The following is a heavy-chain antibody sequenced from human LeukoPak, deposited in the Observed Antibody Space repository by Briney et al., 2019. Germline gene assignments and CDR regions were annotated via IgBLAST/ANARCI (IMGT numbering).Heavy chain of an antibody. CDR2: INQDGSEK. Sequence: GGSLRLSCAASGFTFSSFWMYWVRQAPGQGLEWVANINQDGSEKFYVDSVGGRFTISRDNAKNSLYLQMKSLRAEDRAVYYCARGGSGSPIDAFDIWGQGTMVTVSS. D-gene: IGHD1-26*01. J-gene: IGHJ3*02. V-gene: IGHV3-7*05. CDR3: ARGGSGSPIDAFDI. CDR1: GFTFSSFW.